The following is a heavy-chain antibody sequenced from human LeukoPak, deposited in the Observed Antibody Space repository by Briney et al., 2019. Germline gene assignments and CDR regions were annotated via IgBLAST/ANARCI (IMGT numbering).Heavy chain of an antibody. J-gene: IGHJ2*01. CDR2: IYTSGST. CDR1: GGSISSYY. Sequence: TASETLSLTCTVSGGSISSYYWSWIRQPAGKGLEWIGRIYTSGSTNYNPSLKSRVTMSVDTSKNQFSLKLSSVTAADTAVYYCARGSHKYYGSGSPGRGCFDLWGRGTLVTVSS. V-gene: IGHV4-4*07. CDR3: ARGSHKYYGSGSPGRGCFDL. D-gene: IGHD3-10*01.